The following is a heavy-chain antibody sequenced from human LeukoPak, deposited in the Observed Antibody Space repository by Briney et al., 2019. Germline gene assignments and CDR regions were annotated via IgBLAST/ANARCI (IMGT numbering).Heavy chain of an antibody. CDR3: ARQEYCSGGSCYTWFDP. V-gene: IGHV5-51*01. Sequence: GESLKISYKGSGYSITNYWIAWVRQMPGKGLEWMGIIYPADSDIRYSPSFQGQVTISADKSISTAYLQWSSLKASDTAMYYCARQEYCSGGSCYTWFDPWGQGTLVTVSS. D-gene: IGHD2-15*01. CDR1: GYSITNYW. J-gene: IGHJ5*02. CDR2: IYPADSDI.